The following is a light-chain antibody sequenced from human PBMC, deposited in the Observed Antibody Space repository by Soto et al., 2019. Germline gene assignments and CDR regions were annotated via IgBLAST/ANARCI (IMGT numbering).Light chain of an antibody. Sequence: DIQMTQSASSLSASVGDRVTITCQARQDINDRLNWYQQKPGTAPTILLSDAYSLETGGPSKFRGDGSGTDFTLTINNLQPEVLATYHCPQFVSHPYTFGQGT. J-gene: IGKJ2*01. CDR2: DAY. V-gene: IGKV1-33*01. CDR1: QDINDR. CDR3: PQFVSHPYT.